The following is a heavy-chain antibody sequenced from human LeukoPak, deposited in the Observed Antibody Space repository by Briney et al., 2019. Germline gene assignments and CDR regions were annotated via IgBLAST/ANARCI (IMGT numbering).Heavy chain of an antibody. CDR3: ARELTTYYYDSSGSSLDY. Sequence: GASVKVSCKVSGGTFSSYAISWVRQAPGQGLEWMGGVIPIFGTANYAQKFQGRVTITTDESTSTAYMELSSLRSEDTAVYYCARELTTYYYDSSGSSLDYWGQGTLVTVSS. CDR1: GGTFSSYA. D-gene: IGHD3-22*01. V-gene: IGHV1-69*05. CDR2: VIPIFGTA. J-gene: IGHJ4*02.